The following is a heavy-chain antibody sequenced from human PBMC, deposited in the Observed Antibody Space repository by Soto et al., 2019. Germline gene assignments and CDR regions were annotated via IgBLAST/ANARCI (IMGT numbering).Heavy chain of an antibody. J-gene: IGHJ6*03. CDR1: GGSFSGYY. D-gene: IGHD6-6*01. CDR3: ARGRGYSSSLVDYYYYYYMDV. CDR2: INHSGST. Sequence: QVQLQQWGAGLLKPSETLSLTCAVYGGSFSGYYWSWIRQPPGKGLEWIGEINHSGSTNYNPSLKSRVTRSVDTSKNQFSLKLSSVTAADTAVYYCARGRGYSSSLVDYYYYYYMDVWGKGTTVTVSS. V-gene: IGHV4-34*01.